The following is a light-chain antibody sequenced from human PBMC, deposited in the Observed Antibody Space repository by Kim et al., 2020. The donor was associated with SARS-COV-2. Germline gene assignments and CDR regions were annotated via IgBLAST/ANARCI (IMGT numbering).Light chain of an antibody. CDR2: QDS. CDR1: KLGDKY. V-gene: IGLV3-1*01. J-gene: IGLJ2*01. Sequence: SVYPGQTASITCSGDKLGDKYACWYQQKPGQSPVLVIYQDSKRPSGIPERFSGSNSGNTATLTISGTQAMDEADYYCQAWDSSGVVFGGGTKLTVL. CDR3: QAWDSSGVV.